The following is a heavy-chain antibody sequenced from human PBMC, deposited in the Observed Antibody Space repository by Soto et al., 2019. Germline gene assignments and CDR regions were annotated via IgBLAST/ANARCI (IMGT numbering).Heavy chain of an antibody. Sequence: QVHLVQSGAEVKKPGASVKVSCRASGFTFTDYYMQWVRQAPGQGLEWMGIISPSGGSTSYAQKCQGRLTMAGXTXPXXLYMDLSSLRSEATAVYSCARDSPPNFGDACYFGFWGPGTLVTVSS. V-gene: IGHV1-46*01. CDR2: ISPSGGST. CDR3: ARDSPPNFGDACYFGF. CDR1: GFTFTDYY. D-gene: IGHD2-21*02. J-gene: IGHJ4*02.